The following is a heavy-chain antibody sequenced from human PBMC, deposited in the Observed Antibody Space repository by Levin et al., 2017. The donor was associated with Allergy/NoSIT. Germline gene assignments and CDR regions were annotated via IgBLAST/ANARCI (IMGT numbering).Heavy chain of an antibody. CDR1: GLTVSSNY. D-gene: IGHD6-19*01. J-gene: IGHJ4*02. CDR2: IYSGGST. Sequence: SGGSLRLSCAASGLTVSSNYMSWVRQAPGKGLEWVSVIYSGGSTYYSDSVKGRFTISRDNSKNTLYLQMNSLRAEDTAVYYCARVLGQWLAFDYWGQGTLVTVSS. V-gene: IGHV3-66*02. CDR3: ARVLGQWLAFDY.